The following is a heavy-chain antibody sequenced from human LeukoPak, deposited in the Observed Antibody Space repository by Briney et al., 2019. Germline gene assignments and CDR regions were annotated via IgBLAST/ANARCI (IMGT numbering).Heavy chain of an antibody. D-gene: IGHD3-22*01. Sequence: SETLSLTCTVSGGSISSGSYFWSWIRQPAGKGLEWIGRIYTSGTTNYNPSLKSRVTISVDTSKNQFSLKLSSVTAADTAVYYCARQSSYYDSSGRTPYAFDIWGQGTMVTVSS. CDR2: IYTSGTT. CDR1: GGSISSGSYF. V-gene: IGHV4-61*02. J-gene: IGHJ3*02. CDR3: ARQSSYYDSSGRTPYAFDI.